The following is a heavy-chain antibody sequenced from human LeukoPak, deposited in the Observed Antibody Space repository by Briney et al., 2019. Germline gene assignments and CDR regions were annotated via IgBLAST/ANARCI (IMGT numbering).Heavy chain of an antibody. CDR2: IKQDGSEK. Sequence: AGGSLRLSCAASGFIFSSYWMSWVRQAPGKGLEWVANIKQDGSEKYYVDSVKGRFTISRDDSNGIAYLQMNSLRAEDTAVYYCSRAQSGSGLGYWGQGTLVTVSS. J-gene: IGHJ4*02. CDR3: SRAQSGSGLGY. D-gene: IGHD6-25*01. CDR1: GFIFSSYW. V-gene: IGHV3-7*03.